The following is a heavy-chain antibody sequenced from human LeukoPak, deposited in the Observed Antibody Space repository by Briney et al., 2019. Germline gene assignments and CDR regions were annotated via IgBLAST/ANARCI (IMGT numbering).Heavy chain of an antibody. CDR1: GGSFSGYY. Sequence: TSETLSLTCAVYGGSFSGYYWSWIRQPPGKGLEWIGEINHSGSTNYNPSLKSRVTISVDTSKNQFSLKLGSVTAADTAVYYCARDLDYYDSTWFDPWGQGTLVTVSS. J-gene: IGHJ5*02. D-gene: IGHD3-22*01. CDR3: ARDLDYYDSTWFDP. CDR2: INHSGST. V-gene: IGHV4-34*01.